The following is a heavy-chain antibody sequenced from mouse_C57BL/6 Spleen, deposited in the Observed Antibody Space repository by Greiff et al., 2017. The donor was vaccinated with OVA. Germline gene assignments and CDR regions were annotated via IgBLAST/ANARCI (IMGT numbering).Heavy chain of an antibody. CDR1: GFTFSSYA. CDR3: ASRSIDPNFFNY. J-gene: IGHJ2*01. D-gene: IGHD2-10*02. V-gene: IGHV5-4*03. CDR2: ISDGGSYT. Sequence: EVKLEEPGGGLVMPGGSLKLSCAASGFTFSSYAMSWVRQTPEKRLEWVATISDGGSYTYYQDNVKGRFTISRDNAKNNLYLQMSHLKSEDTVMYYYASRSIDPNFFNYWGQGTTLTVSS.